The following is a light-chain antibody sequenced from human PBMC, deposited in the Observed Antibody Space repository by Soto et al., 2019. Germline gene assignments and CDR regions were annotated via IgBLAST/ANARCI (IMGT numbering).Light chain of an antibody. J-gene: IGKJ2*01. CDR3: QQSYKTPHT. Sequence: DTQLTQSPSFLSASVGDRVTIACRASQDVSRSVGWYQQKPGTAPKLLISAASTLNSGVPSRFSGSGSGTDFTLTISSLQPEAFATYYCQQSYKTPHTFGQGTKLETK. CDR1: QDVSRS. CDR2: AAS. V-gene: IGKV1-9*01.